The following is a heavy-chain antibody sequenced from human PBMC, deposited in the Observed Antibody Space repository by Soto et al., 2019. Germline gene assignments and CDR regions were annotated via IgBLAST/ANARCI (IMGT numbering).Heavy chain of an antibody. CDR3: ARGYDRNFDY. Sequence: SETMSLTCAVYGVSFSGYYWNWIRQPPGKGLEWIGEINHSGSTNYNPSLKSRVTISLDTSKNQFSLKLSSMTAADTAVYYCARGYDRNFDYWGQGTLVTVSS. CDR2: INHSGST. V-gene: IGHV4-34*01. CDR1: GVSFSGYY. D-gene: IGHD3-22*01. J-gene: IGHJ4*02.